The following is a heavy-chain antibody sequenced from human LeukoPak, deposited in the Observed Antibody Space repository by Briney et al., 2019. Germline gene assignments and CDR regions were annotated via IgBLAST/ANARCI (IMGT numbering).Heavy chain of an antibody. CDR3: ARVVPMYSSDWYDDY. Sequence: PGGSLRLSCAASGFTVSSNYMSWVRQAPGKGLEWIGTIYYSGSTYYNPSLKSRVTISVDTSKNQFSLKLSSVTAADTAVYYCARVVPMYSSDWYDDYWGQGTLVTVSS. V-gene: IGHV4-59*05. D-gene: IGHD6-19*01. J-gene: IGHJ4*02. CDR1: GFTVSSNY. CDR2: IYYSGST.